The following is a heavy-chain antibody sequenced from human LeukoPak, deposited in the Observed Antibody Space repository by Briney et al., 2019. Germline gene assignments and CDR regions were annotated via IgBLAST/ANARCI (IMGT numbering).Heavy chain of an antibody. D-gene: IGHD1-14*01. V-gene: IGHV1-2*02. CDR2: INPNSGGT. J-gene: IGHJ5*02. CDR1: GYTFTGYY. CDR3: ARVPTTRGWFDP. Sequence: ASVKVSCKASGYTFTGYYMHWVRQAPGQGLEWMGWINPNSGGTNYAQKFQGRVTMTRDTSISTAYMELSRLRSDDTAVYYCARVPTTRGWFDPWGQGTLVTVSS.